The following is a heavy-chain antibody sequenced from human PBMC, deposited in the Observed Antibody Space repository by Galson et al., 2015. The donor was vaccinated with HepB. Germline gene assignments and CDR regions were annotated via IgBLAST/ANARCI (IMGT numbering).Heavy chain of an antibody. J-gene: IGHJ5*02. CDR2: INPNSGGT. Sequence: SVKVSCKASGYTFTGYYMHWVRQAPGQGLEWMGWINPNSGGTNYAQKFQGRVTMTRDTSISTAYMELSRLRSDDTAVYYCARRIAVAGTGNWFDPWGQGTLVTVSS. CDR3: ARRIAVAGTGNWFDP. V-gene: IGHV1-2*02. D-gene: IGHD6-19*01. CDR1: GYTFTGYY.